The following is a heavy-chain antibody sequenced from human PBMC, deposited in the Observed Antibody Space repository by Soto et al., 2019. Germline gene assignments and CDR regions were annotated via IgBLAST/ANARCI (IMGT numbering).Heavy chain of an antibody. CDR3: AYLPCSGGSCYWFSFSGMDV. Sequence: QITLKESGPTLVKPTQTLTLTCTFSGFSLSTSGVGLAWIRQPPGKALEWLALIYWDDDKRYRPSLESRLTITKDTSKIQVVLTMTNMDSVDTATYYCAYLPCSGGSCYWFSFSGMDVWGQGTTVTVSS. CDR2: IYWDDDK. V-gene: IGHV2-5*02. J-gene: IGHJ6*02. D-gene: IGHD2-15*01. CDR1: GFSLSTSGVG.